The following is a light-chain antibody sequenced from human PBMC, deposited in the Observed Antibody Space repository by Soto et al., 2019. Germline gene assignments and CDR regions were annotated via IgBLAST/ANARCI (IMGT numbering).Light chain of an antibody. CDR2: KAS. J-gene: IGKJ2*01. CDR3: QQYNSYQYT. CDR1: QSISSW. Sequence: DIQMTQSPCTLSASVGDRVTITCRASQSISSWLAWYQQKPGKAPKLLIYKASSLEGGIPSRFSGSGSETELTLTISSLQPEDFATYYCQQYNSYQYTFGQGTKLEIK. V-gene: IGKV1-5*03.